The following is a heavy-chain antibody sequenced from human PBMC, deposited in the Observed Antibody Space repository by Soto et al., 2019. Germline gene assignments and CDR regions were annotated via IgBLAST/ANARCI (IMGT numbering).Heavy chain of an antibody. J-gene: IGHJ4*02. Sequence: SETLSLICTVSGGSISSYYWSWIRQPPGKGLEWIGYIYYSGSTNYNPSLKSRVTISVDTSKNQFSLKLSSVTAADTAVYYCARHGYSYGTTDYWGQGTLVTVPQ. D-gene: IGHD5-18*01. CDR3: ARHGYSYGTTDY. CDR1: GGSISSYY. CDR2: IYYSGST. V-gene: IGHV4-59*08.